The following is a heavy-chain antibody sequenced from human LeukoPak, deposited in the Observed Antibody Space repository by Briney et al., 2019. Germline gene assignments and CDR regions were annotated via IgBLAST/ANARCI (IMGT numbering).Heavy chain of an antibody. CDR3: ARVGIAAAFDY. CDR1: GVTFSTFA. V-gene: IGHV3-53*01. CDR2: IYSGGST. J-gene: IGHJ4*02. D-gene: IGHD6-13*01. Sequence: PGGSLRLSCAASGVTFSTFAVHWVRQAPGKGLEWVSVIYSGGSTHYADSVKGRFTISRDNSKNTLYLQMNSLRAEDTAVYYCARVGIAAAFDYWGQGTLVTVSS.